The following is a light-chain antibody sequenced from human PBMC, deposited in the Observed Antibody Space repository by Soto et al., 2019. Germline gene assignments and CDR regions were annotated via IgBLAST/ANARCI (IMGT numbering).Light chain of an antibody. CDR3: HQYGSSLPVT. CDR2: GAS. Sequence: ETVLTQSPGTLSLSPGERATLSCRASESISSSYLAWYQQKPGQAPRLLIYGASSGATGIPDRFSGSGSGTDFTLTISRLEPEDFAVYYCHQYGSSLPVTFGGGTKVDIK. V-gene: IGKV3-20*01. CDR1: ESISSSY. J-gene: IGKJ4*01.